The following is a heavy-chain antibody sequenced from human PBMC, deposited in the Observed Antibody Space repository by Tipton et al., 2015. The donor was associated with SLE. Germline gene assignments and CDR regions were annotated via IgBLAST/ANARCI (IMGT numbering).Heavy chain of an antibody. CDR1: GFTLSSYW. CDR3: ARVGGGYLVRFDY. V-gene: IGHV3-49*04. Sequence: SLRLSCAASGFTLSSYWMSWVRQAPGKGLEWVGFIRSKTYGGKAEYAASVKGRFTISRDDSKSIAYLQMNSLKTEDSAMYYCARVGGGYLVRFDYWGQGTMVTVSS. CDR2: IRSKTYGGKA. J-gene: IGHJ3*01. D-gene: IGHD3-9*01.